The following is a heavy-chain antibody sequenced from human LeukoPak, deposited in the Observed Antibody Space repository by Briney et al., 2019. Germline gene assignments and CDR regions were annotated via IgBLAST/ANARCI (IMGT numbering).Heavy chain of an antibody. Sequence: ASVKVSCKPSGYIFTDYFLHWVRQAPGQGLEWMGWINPNTGGTNYAQKFRGRVTVTRDTSISTAYMELTRLKSDNTAVYYCAREERPGILDYWGHGTRVTVSS. V-gene: IGHV1-2*02. CDR3: AREERPGILDY. CDR1: GYIFTDYF. J-gene: IGHJ4*01. CDR2: INPNTGGT.